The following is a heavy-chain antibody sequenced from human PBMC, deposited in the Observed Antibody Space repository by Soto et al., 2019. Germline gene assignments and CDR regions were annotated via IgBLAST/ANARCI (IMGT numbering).Heavy chain of an antibody. Sequence: VKVSCKASGGTFSSYAISWVRQAPGQGLEWMGGIIPIFGTANYAQKFQGRVTITADKSMSTAYMELSSLRSEDTAVYYCATYYYDSSGYYYPGSPSDYWGQGTLVTVSS. J-gene: IGHJ4*02. V-gene: IGHV1-69*06. CDR3: ATYYYDSSGYYYPGSPSDY. D-gene: IGHD3-22*01. CDR1: GGTFSSYA. CDR2: IIPIFGTA.